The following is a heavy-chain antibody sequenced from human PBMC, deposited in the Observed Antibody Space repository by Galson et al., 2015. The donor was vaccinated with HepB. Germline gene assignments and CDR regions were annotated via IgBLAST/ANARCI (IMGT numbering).Heavy chain of an antibody. CDR1: GFTFSSYA. CDR3: AKGDLSYSSSWLDY. D-gene: IGHD6-13*01. Sequence: SLRLSCAASGFTFSSYAMSWVRQAPGKGLEWVSAISGSGGSTYYADSVKGRFTISRDNSKNTLYLQMNSLRAEDTAVYYCAKGDLSYSSSWLDYWGQGTLVTVSS. CDR2: ISGSGGST. V-gene: IGHV3-23*01. J-gene: IGHJ4*02.